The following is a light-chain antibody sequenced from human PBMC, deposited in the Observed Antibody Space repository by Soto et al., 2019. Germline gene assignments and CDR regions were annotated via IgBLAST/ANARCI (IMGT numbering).Light chain of an antibody. V-gene: IGKV3-11*01. CDR1: QSVSSY. CDR2: DAS. CDR3: QHRSSWPLT. Sequence: EIVLTQSPATLSLSPGERATLSCRASQSVSSYLAWYQRKPGQAPGLLIYDASKRASGIPARFSGSGSGTDFTLTISSLEPEDFAVYYCQHRSSWPLTFGGGTKVEI. J-gene: IGKJ4*01.